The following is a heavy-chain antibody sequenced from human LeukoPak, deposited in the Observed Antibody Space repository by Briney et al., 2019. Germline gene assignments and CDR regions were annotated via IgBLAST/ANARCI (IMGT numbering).Heavy chain of an antibody. D-gene: IGHD3-22*01. CDR3: ARGDSSGYYSPPFDY. J-gene: IGHJ4*02. CDR2: IYYSGST. Sequence: PSETLSLTCTVSGGSISSGGYYWSWIRQHPGKGLEWIGYIYYSGSTYYNPSLKSRVTISVDTSKNQFSLKLSSVTAADTAVYYCARGDSSGYYSPPFDYWGQGTLVTVSS. CDR1: GGSISSGGYY. V-gene: IGHV4-31*03.